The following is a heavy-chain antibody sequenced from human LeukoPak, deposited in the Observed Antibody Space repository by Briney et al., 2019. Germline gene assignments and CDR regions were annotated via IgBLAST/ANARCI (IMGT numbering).Heavy chain of an antibody. D-gene: IGHD1-26*01. CDR1: GFTFSSYW. Sequence: PGGSLRLTCAASGFTFSSYWMHWVRQAPGKGLVWVSRINSDGSSRSYADSVKGRFTISRDNAKNTLYLQMNSLRAEDTAVYYCARDVGATTIAAWFDPWGQGNLVSVSS. CDR3: ARDVGATTIAAWFDP. V-gene: IGHV3-74*01. CDR2: INSDGSSR. J-gene: IGHJ5*02.